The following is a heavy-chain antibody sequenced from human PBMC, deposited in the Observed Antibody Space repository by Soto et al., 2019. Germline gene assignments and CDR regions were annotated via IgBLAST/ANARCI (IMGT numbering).Heavy chain of an antibody. CDR2: ILPGDSDT. D-gene: IGHD6-19*01. V-gene: IGHV5-51*01. J-gene: IGHJ4*02. Sequence: GESLKISCKGSGYNFASHWIGWVRQMPGKGLEWMGIILPGDSDTRYSPSFQGQVTISADKSISTAYLQWSSLKASDTAMYYCASFPTGSYSPRYYFAYWGQGSLVTVSS. CDR1: GYNFASHW. CDR3: ASFPTGSYSPRYYFAY.